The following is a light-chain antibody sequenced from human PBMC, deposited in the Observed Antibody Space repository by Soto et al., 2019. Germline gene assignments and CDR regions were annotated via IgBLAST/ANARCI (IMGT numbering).Light chain of an antibody. CDR1: SSDVGGYNY. Sequence: QSALTQPASVSGSPGQSITISCTGTSSDVGGYNYVSWYQQHPGKAPKLMIYDVSNRPSGVSNRFSGSKSGNTASLTISGLQAEDAADYSCSSYTSSSTHVFGTGTKLTVL. CDR3: SSYTSSSTHV. J-gene: IGLJ1*01. V-gene: IGLV2-14*01. CDR2: DVS.